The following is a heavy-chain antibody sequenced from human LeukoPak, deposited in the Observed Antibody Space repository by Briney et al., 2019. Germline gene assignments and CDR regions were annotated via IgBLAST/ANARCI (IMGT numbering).Heavy chain of an antibody. CDR2: IYHSGST. V-gene: IGHV4-38-2*02. D-gene: IGHD6-6*01. CDR1: GYSISSGYY. Sequence: SETLSLTCTVSGYSISSGYYWGWIRQPPGKGLERIGSIYHSGSTYYNPSLKSRVTISVDTSKNQFSPKLSSVTAADTAVYYCARDLGIAARPDYWGQGTLVTVSS. J-gene: IGHJ4*02. CDR3: ARDLGIAARPDY.